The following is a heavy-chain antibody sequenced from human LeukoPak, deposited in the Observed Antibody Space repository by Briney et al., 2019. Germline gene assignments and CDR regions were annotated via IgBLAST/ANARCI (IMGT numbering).Heavy chain of an antibody. CDR1: GFTFSSYD. Sequence: PGGSLRLSCAASGFTFSSYDMHWVRQATGKGLEWVSAIGTAGDTYYPGSVKGRFTISRENAKNSLYLQMNSLRAGDTAVYYCAPGYYYGSGSYYNLDYWGQGTLVTVSS. J-gene: IGHJ4*02. D-gene: IGHD3-10*01. V-gene: IGHV3-13*01. CDR3: APGYYYGSGSYYNLDY. CDR2: IGTAGDT.